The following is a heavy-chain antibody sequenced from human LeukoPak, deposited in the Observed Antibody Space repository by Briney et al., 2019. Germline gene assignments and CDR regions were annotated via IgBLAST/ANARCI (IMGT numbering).Heavy chain of an antibody. CDR2: ISAYNGNT. CDR1: GYTFTSYS. Sequence: ASVKVSCKASGYTFTSYSISWVRQAPGQGLEWMGWISAYNGNTNYAQKLQGRVTMTTDTSTSTAYMELRSLRSDDTAVYYCARHIVVVTAHYYFYYGMDVWGQGTTVTVSS. CDR3: ARHIVVVTAHYYFYYGMDV. J-gene: IGHJ6*02. D-gene: IGHD2-21*02. V-gene: IGHV1-18*04.